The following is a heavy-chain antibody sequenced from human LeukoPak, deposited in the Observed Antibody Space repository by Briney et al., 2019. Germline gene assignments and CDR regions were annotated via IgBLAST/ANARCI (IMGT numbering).Heavy chain of an antibody. V-gene: IGHV3-15*01. CDR1: GFTFSNAW. CDR2: IKSKTDGGTT. J-gene: IGHJ4*02. CDR3: TTYPAFDH. Sequence: PGGSLRLSCTVSGFTFSNAWMTWVRQAAGKGLEWVGRIKSKTDGGTTDYAAPVKGRFTISRDDPKNTLYLQMNSLKSEDTAVYYCTTYPAFDHWGQGTLVTVSS. D-gene: IGHD2-2*01.